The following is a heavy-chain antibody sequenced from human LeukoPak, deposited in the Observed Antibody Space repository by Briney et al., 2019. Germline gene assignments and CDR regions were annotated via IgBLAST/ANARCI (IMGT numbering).Heavy chain of an antibody. V-gene: IGHV1-69*05. CDR3: ARDRWGPLVGDY. D-gene: IGHD2-8*02. Sequence: SVKVSCKASGGTFSSYAISWVRQAPGQGLEWMGGIIPIFGTANYAQKFQGRVTMTTDTSTSTAYMELRSLRSDDTAVYYCARDRWGPLVGDYWGQGTLVTVSS. J-gene: IGHJ4*02. CDR1: GGTFSSYA. CDR2: IIPIFGTA.